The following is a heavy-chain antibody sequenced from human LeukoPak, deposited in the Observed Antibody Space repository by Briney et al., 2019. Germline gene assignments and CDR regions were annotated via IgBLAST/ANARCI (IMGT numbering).Heavy chain of an antibody. V-gene: IGHV1-18*01. CDR1: GYTFTTYG. CDR3: ASGSAVAGAYYFDY. CDR2: ISAYNDNT. Sequence: GASVKVSCKASGYTFTTYGISWVRQAPGQGLEWMGWISAYNDNTNYAQKLQGRVTMTTDTSTSTAYKELRSLRSDDTAVYYCASGSAVAGAYYFDYWGQGTLVTVSS. J-gene: IGHJ4*02. D-gene: IGHD6-19*01.